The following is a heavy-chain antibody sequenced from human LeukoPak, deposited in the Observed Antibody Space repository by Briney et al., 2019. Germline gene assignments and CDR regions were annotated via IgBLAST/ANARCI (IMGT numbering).Heavy chain of an antibody. D-gene: IGHD3/OR15-3a*01. Sequence: SETLSLTCTVSGGSISSGSYYWSWIRQPAGKGLEWIGRIYTSGSTYYNPSLKSRVTISLDTSRNQFSLRLSSVTAADTADYYCARAQGNGLIDFWGQGTLVTVSS. CDR3: ARAQGNGLIDF. CDR1: GGSISSGSYY. V-gene: IGHV4-61*02. J-gene: IGHJ4*02. CDR2: IYTSGST.